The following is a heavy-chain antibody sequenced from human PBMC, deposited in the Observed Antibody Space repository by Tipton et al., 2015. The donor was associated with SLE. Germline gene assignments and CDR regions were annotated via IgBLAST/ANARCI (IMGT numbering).Heavy chain of an antibody. Sequence: LRLSCTVSGYSISSGYYWGWIRQPPGKGLEWIGSIYHSGSTYYNPSLKSRVTISVDTSKNQFSLKLSSVTAADTAAYYCARILAAAGTGGYWGQGTLVTVSS. CDR2: IYHSGST. J-gene: IGHJ4*02. V-gene: IGHV4-38-2*02. D-gene: IGHD6-13*01. CDR3: ARILAAAGTGGY. CDR1: GYSISSGYY.